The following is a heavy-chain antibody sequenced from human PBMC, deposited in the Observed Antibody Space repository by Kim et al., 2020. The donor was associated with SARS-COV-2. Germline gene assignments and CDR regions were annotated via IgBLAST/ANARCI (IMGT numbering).Heavy chain of an antibody. CDR1: GFTFSSYI. V-gene: IGHV3-30-3*01. CDR3: ARENMTGGPSFDY. CDR2: ITRDGSTK. Sequence: GGSLRPSCAASGFTFSSYIMHWVRQAPGKGLDWVAGITRDGSTKYYGNFMKGRFTISRDNSKNTLYLQMKHLRAEDTATFYCARENMTGGPSFDYWGQGTLVTVSS. D-gene: IGHD3-10*01. J-gene: IGHJ4*02.